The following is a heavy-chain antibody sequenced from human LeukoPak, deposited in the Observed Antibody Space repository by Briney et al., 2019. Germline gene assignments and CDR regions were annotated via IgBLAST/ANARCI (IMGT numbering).Heavy chain of an antibody. CDR3: ARNSDS. D-gene: IGHD2/OR15-2a*01. CDR1: GFTFTSYT. Sequence: PGGSLGLSCAASGFTFTSYTMNWVRQAPGKGLEWVSYITSSSSTIYYADSVKGRFTMSRDNAENSLYLQMNSLRAEDTAVYYCARNSDSWGQGTLVTVSS. CDR2: ITSSSSTI. V-gene: IGHV3-48*01. J-gene: IGHJ4*02.